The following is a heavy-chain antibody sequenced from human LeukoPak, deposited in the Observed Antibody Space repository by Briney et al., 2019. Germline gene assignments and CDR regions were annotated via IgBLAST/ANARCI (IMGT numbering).Heavy chain of an antibody. J-gene: IGHJ4*02. V-gene: IGHV4-61*02. CDR3: ARLDGSGSYSD. D-gene: IGHD3-10*01. CDR2: IYTSGST. Sequence: SETLSLTCSVSGDSISGGSYYWNWIRQPAGKGLEWIGLIYTSGSTNYNPSLKSRVTISVDTSKNQFSLKLSSVTAADTAVYYCARLDGSGSYSDWGQGTLVTVSS. CDR1: GDSISGGSYY.